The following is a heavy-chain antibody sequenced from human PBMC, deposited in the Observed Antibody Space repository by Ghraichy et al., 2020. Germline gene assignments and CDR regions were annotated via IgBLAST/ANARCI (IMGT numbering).Heavy chain of an antibody. D-gene: IGHD3-16*01. J-gene: IGHJ3*02. CDR1: GGTFSRAA. CDR2: IIPFFGTT. V-gene: IGHV1-69*06. Sequence: SVKVSCKASGGTFSRAAIDWVRQAPGKGLEWMGGIIPFFGTTNYAQKFQGRVTITADKSTSTAYMELSSLRSEDTVVYYCARRESWADAFDIWGQGTMVTVSS. CDR3: ARRESWADAFDI.